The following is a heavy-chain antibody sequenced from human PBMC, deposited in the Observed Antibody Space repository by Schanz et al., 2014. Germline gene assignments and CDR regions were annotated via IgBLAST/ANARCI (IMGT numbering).Heavy chain of an antibody. Sequence: QVQLVQSGSELKKPGASVKVSCKASGYTFTGYYMHWVRQAPGQGLEWLGTIFLNDGGTHSAEKFQGRIIMTRDTSTSTVYLDLSSLRSEDTAVYYCARERPRKGDFDYWGQGTLVTVSS. J-gene: IGHJ4*02. CDR2: IFLNDGGT. CDR1: GYTFTGYY. CDR3: ARERPRKGDFDY. D-gene: IGHD1-26*01. V-gene: IGHV1-46*01.